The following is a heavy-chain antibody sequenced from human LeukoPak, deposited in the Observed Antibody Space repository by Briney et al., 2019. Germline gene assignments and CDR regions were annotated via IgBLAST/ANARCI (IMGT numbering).Heavy chain of an antibody. Sequence: PGGSLRLSCAASGFTFSSYSMNWVRQAPGKGLEWVSVIYSGGSTYYADSVKGRFTISRDNSRNTLYLQMNSLRAEDTAVYYCARDHMVRGVITYYYYGMDVWGQGTTVTVSS. V-gene: IGHV3-66*01. D-gene: IGHD3-10*01. CDR1: GFTFSSYS. J-gene: IGHJ6*02. CDR3: ARDHMVRGVITYYYYGMDV. CDR2: IYSGGST.